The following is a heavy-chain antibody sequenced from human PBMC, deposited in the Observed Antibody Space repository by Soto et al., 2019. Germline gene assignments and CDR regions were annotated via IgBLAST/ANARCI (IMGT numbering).Heavy chain of an antibody. D-gene: IGHD2-2*01. CDR3: AKDSDQLLFDYYYYGMDV. Sequence: PGGSLRLSCEASGFTFSKFGIHWARQAPGKGLEWVAVVSYDGSFKYYADSVKGRSTISRDNSKNTLYLQMNSLRPEDTALYYCAKDSDQLLFDYYYYGMDVWGQGTTVTVSS. V-gene: IGHV3-30*18. CDR2: VSYDGSFK. CDR1: GFTFSKFG. J-gene: IGHJ6*02.